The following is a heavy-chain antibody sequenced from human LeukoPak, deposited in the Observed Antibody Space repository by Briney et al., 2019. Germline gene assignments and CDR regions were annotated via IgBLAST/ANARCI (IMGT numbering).Heavy chain of an antibody. CDR3: ARGGSSQPYYYYMDG. CDR2: IYHSGSTS. D-gene: IGHD1-1*01. V-gene: IGHV4-38-2*02. Sequence: PSETLSLTCTVSGYSISSGYYWGWIRQPPGQGLEWIASIYHSGSTSFYHPSLKSRVPISVDTAKNQFSLKLSSVTAADTAVYYCARGGSSQPYYYYMDGWGKGTTVTVSS. J-gene: IGHJ6*03. CDR1: GYSISSGYY.